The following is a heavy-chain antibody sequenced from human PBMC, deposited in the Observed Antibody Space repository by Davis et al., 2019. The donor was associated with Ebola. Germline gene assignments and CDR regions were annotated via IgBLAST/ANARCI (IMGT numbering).Heavy chain of an antibody. CDR1: GFSLSITEVA. CDR2: IYGDDIK. D-gene: IGHD3-10*01. J-gene: IGHJ4*02. Sequence: SGPTLVKPTQNLTLTCTFSGFSLSITEVAVGWIRQPPGKALEWLAVIYGDDIKRYSPSLRSRLTITKDTSKNQVVLTMTKMDPVDTATYYCAHRHYGSGSYSFFDYWGQGALVTVSS. V-gene: IGHV2-5*02. CDR3: AHRHYGSGSYSFFDY.